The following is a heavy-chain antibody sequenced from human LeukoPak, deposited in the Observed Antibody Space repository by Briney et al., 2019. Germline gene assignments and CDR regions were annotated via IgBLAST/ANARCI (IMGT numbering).Heavy chain of an antibody. Sequence: SGGSLRLSCAASGFTFDDYGMSWVRQAPGKGLEWVSGINWNGGSTGYADSVKGRFTISRDNAKNSLYLQMNSLRAEDTAVYYCAKDWIYGDYVEVNYGMDVWGQGTTVTVSS. CDR3: AKDWIYGDYVEVNYGMDV. D-gene: IGHD4-17*01. CDR1: GFTFDDYG. V-gene: IGHV3-20*04. CDR2: INWNGGST. J-gene: IGHJ6*02.